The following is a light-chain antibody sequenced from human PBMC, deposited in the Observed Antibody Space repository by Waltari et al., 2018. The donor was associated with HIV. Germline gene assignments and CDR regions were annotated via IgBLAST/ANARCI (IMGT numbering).Light chain of an antibody. CDR3: QQYYSDTPT. Sequence: DIQMTQSPSSLSASVGDRVTITCQASQDISNYLNWYQQKPGKAPKLLIYDASNLETGVPSRFSGSGSGTDFTFTISSLQPEDFATYYCQQYYSDTPTFGQGTKLEIK. V-gene: IGKV1-33*01. CDR2: DAS. CDR1: QDISNY. J-gene: IGKJ2*01.